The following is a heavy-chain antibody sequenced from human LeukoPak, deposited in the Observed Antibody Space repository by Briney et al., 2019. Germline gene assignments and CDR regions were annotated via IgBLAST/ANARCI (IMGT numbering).Heavy chain of an antibody. V-gene: IGHV3-23*01. D-gene: IGHD4-17*01. CDR2: ISGSGGST. CDR3: ANLDLYEDTVTGDY. CDR1: GFTFSSYA. Sequence: PGGSLRLSCAASGFTFSSYAMSWVRQAPGKGLEWVSAISGSGGSTYYADSVKGRFTISRDNSKNTLYLQMNSLRAEDTAVHYCANLDLYEDTVTGDYWGQGTLVTVSS. J-gene: IGHJ4*02.